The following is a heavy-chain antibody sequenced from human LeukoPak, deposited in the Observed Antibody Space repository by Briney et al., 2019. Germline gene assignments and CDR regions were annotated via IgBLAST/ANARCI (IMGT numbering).Heavy chain of an antibody. D-gene: IGHD2-15*01. CDR1: GFTFSSYG. CDR2: IRYDGSNK. Sequence: GGSLRLSCAASGFTFSSYGMHWVRQAPGKGLEWVAFIRYDGSNKYYADSVKGRFTISRDNSKNTLYLQMNSLRAEDTAVYYCAKDLGSICSGGSCYSGYFDYRGQGTLVTVSS. V-gene: IGHV3-30*02. CDR3: AKDLGSICSGGSCYSGYFDY. J-gene: IGHJ4*02.